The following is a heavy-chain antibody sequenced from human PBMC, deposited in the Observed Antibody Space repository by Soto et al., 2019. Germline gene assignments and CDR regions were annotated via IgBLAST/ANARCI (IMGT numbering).Heavy chain of an antibody. CDR3: AHSLYARYNYGMDV. J-gene: IGHJ6*02. V-gene: IGHV2-5*02. CDR1: GFSLSTSGVG. Sequence: QITLKESGPPLVKPTQTLTLTCTFSGFSLSTSGVGVGWIRQPPGKALEWLALIYWDDDKRYSPSLKSRLTITKDTSKSQVVLTMTNMDPVDTATYYCAHSLYARYNYGMDVWGQGTTVTVSS. CDR2: IYWDDDK. D-gene: IGHD2-8*01.